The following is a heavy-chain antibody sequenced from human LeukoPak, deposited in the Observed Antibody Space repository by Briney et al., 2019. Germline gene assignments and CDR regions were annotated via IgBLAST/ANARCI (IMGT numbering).Heavy chain of an antibody. CDR3: ASAPLYCTNGVCLDYFDY. V-gene: IGHV4-34*01. J-gene: IGHJ4*02. CDR2: VNHSGST. D-gene: IGHD2-8*01. CDR1: GGSFSGYY. Sequence: SETLSLTCAVYGGSFSGYYWSWIRQPPGKGLEWIGEVNHSGSTNYNPSLKSRVTISVDTSKNQFSLKLSSVTAADTAVYYCASAPLYCTNGVCLDYFDYWGQGTLATVSS.